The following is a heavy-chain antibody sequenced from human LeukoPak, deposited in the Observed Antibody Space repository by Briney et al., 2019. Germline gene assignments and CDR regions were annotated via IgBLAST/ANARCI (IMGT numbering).Heavy chain of an antibody. J-gene: IGHJ4*02. V-gene: IGHV1-2*02. D-gene: IGHD1-20*01. CDR3: AREITGMIGPTDY. CDR2: INPNSGDT. CDR1: GYTFSGYY. Sequence: ASVKVSCKASGYTFSGYYVHWVRQAPGQRLEWMGWINPNSGDTNYAQKFQGRVTMTRDTSISTAYMELSRLTSADTAVYYCAREITGMIGPTDYWGQGTLVTVSS.